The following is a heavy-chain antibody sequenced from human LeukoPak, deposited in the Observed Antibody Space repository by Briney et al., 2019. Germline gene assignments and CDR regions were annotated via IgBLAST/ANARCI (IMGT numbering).Heavy chain of an antibody. D-gene: IGHD5-18*01. CDR1: GFIFSNYA. Sequence: EGSLRLSCAASGFIFSNYAMSWVRQAPGKGLEWVSGISGSGGTTYYADSVKGRFTISRDNSQNTLYLQMNSLRADDTAVYYCAKMDARTTAMRGMDVWGQGTTVTVSS. CDR3: AKMDARTTAMRGMDV. CDR2: ISGSGGTT. V-gene: IGHV3-23*01. J-gene: IGHJ6*02.